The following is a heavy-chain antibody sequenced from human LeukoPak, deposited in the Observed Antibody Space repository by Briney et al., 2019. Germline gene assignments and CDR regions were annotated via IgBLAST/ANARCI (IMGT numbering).Heavy chain of an antibody. CDR2: INHSGST. CDR3: ARGPYCSSTSCFPYFDY. V-gene: IGHV4-34*01. Sequence: SETLSLTCTVSGGSISSHYWSWIRQPPGKGLEWIGEINHSGSTNYNPSLKSRVTISVDTSKNQFSLKLSSVTAADTAVYYCARGPYCSSTSCFPYFDYWGQGTLVTVSS. CDR1: GGSISSHY. J-gene: IGHJ4*02. D-gene: IGHD2-2*01.